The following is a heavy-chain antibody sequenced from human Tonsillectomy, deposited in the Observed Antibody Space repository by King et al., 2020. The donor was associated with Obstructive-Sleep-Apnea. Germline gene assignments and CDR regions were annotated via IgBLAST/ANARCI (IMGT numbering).Heavy chain of an antibody. V-gene: IGHV3-30*01. D-gene: IGHD4-23*01. CDR3: ARDRGTVLTGGYFDY. CDR1: GFIFSSYA. J-gene: IGHJ4*02. Sequence: VQLVESGGGVVQPGKSLRLSCAASGFIFSSYAMHWVRQAPGKGLDWVAAISYDGSNKYYADSVKGPFTISRDNSKSTLYLQMNSLRVEDTALYFCARDRGTVLTGGYFDYWGQGILVTVSS. CDR2: ISYDGSNK.